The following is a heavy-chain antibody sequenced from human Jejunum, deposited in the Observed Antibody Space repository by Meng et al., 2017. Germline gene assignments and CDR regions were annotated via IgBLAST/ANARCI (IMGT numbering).Heavy chain of an antibody. CDR1: GGSVSSNNYY. CDR2: IYYSGST. CDR3: ASNEDY. J-gene: IGHJ4*02. D-gene: IGHD2-8*01. Sequence: QLQLQESGPGLVKPSETLPLTCTVSGGSVSSNNYYWSWIRQPPGKGLEWIGYIYYSGSTSYNPSPKSRVAISVDTSKNQFSLKLSSVTAADTAVYYCASNEDYWGQGTLVTVSS. V-gene: IGHV4-30-4*01.